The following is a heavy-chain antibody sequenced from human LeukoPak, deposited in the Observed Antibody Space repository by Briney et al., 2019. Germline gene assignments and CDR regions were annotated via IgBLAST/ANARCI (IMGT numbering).Heavy chain of an antibody. CDR3: ARDRGLDGMDV. J-gene: IGHJ6*02. CDR1: GFTVSSNY. CDR2: IYSGGST. D-gene: IGHD3-22*01. Sequence: GGSPRLSCAASGFTVSSNYMSWVRQAPGKGLEWVSVIYSGGSTYYADSVKGRFTISRDNAKNSLFLQMNSLRADDTAVYYCARDRGLDGMDVWGQGTTVTVSS. V-gene: IGHV3-66*01.